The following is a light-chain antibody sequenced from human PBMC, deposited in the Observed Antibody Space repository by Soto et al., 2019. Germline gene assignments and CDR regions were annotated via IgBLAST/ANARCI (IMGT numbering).Light chain of an antibody. V-gene: IGLV1-47*02. Sequence: QSVLTQPPSASGTPGQRVTISCSGARSNIGSNHVYWYQQIPGTAPKLLIYSDNQRPSGVPDRFSGSKSGTSASLAISGLRSEDEADYSCEAWADRMRGAVFGTGTKGTVL. J-gene: IGLJ1*01. CDR1: RSNIGSNH. CDR2: SDN. CDR3: EAWADRMRGAV.